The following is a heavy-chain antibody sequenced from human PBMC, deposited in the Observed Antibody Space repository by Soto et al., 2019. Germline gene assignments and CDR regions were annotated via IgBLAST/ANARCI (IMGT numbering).Heavy chain of an antibody. J-gene: IGHJ4*02. Sequence: QVQLQESGPGLVKPSETLSLTCTVSGGSISSYYWSWIRQPPGKGLEWIGYIYYSGSTNYNPSLKRRLTIPVETSKTQFSLKLSSVTAADTAVYYCARDYGDYGFYDYWGQGTLVTVSS. CDR3: ARDYGDYGFYDY. CDR2: IYYSGST. CDR1: GGSISSYY. D-gene: IGHD4-17*01. V-gene: IGHV4-59*01.